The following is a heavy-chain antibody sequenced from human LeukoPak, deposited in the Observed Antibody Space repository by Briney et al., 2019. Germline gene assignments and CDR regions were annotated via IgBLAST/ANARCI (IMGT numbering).Heavy chain of an antibody. CDR1: GGSFSDYY. V-gene: IGHV4-34*01. CDR3: ARDSRDYGSGSYWDV. CDR2: INHSGST. D-gene: IGHD3-10*01. Sequence: SETLSLTCAVYGGSFSDYYWSWIRQPPGRGLEWIGEINHSGSTNYNPSLKSRVTISVDTSKNQFSLKLSSVTAADTAVYYCARDSRDYGSGSYWDVWGQGTTVTVSS. J-gene: IGHJ6*02.